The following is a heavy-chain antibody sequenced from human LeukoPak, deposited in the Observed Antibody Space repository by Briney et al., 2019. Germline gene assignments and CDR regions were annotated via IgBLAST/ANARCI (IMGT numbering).Heavy chain of an antibody. V-gene: IGHV3-23*01. CDR2: ISGSGGST. J-gene: IGHJ4*02. Sequence: GGSLRLSCAASGFAFSNYWMSWVRQAPGKGLEWVSAISGSGGSTYYADSVKGRFTISRDNSKNTLYLQMNSLRAEDTAVYYCAKYMTTVTPISPHDYWGQGTLVTVSS. D-gene: IGHD4-17*01. CDR3: AKYMTTVTPISPHDY. CDR1: GFAFSNYW.